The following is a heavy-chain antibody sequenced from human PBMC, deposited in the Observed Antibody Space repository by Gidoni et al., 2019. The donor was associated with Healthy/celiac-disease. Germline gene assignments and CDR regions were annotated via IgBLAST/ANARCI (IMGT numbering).Heavy chain of an antibody. CDR3: ARPYYDILTGYRGFDL. CDR1: GGSIRSSSYY. Sequence: QLQLQESGPGLVKPSETLSLTCTVSGGSIRSSSYYWGWIRQPPGKGLEWIGSIYYSGSTYYNPSLKSRVTISVDTSKNQFSLKLSSVTAADTAVYYYARPYYDILTGYRGFDLWGRGTLVTVSS. D-gene: IGHD3-9*01. CDR2: IYYSGST. J-gene: IGHJ2*01. V-gene: IGHV4-39*01.